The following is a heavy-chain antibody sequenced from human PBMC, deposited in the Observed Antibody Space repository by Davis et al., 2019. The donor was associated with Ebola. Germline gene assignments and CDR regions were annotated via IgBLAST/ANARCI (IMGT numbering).Heavy chain of an antibody. D-gene: IGHD1-20*01. CDR1: GYTFTSYG. Sequence: ASVKVSCKASGYTFTSYGISWVRQAPGQGLEWMGIINPSGGSTSYAQKFQGRATMTRDTSTSTVYMELSSLRSEDTAVYYCARDRYNWNAGAFDPWGQGTLVTVSS. V-gene: IGHV1-46*01. CDR3: ARDRYNWNAGAFDP. J-gene: IGHJ5*02. CDR2: INPSGGST.